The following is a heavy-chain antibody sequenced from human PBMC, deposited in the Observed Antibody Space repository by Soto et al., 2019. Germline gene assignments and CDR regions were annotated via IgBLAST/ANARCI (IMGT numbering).Heavy chain of an antibody. V-gene: IGHV3-48*02. Sequence: EVQLVESGGGLVQPGGSLRLTCAASGFPFSIYSMNWVRQAPGKGLEWSSYITSDTNTIKYADSVKGRFTISRDNAKNLVYLQMNSLRDEDTAVYFCARSVERHFDYWGQGTVVTVSS. CDR1: GFPFSIYS. D-gene: IGHD1-1*01. CDR2: ITSDTNTI. CDR3: ARSVERHFDY. J-gene: IGHJ4*02.